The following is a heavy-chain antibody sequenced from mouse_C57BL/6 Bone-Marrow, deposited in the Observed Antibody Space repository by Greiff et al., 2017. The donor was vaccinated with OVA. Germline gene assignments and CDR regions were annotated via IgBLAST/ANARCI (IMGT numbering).Heavy chain of an antibody. CDR2: INYDGSST. D-gene: IGHD2-4*01. J-gene: IGHJ2*01. Sequence: EVKVVESEGGLVQPGSSMKLSCTASGFTFSDYYMAWVRQVPEKGLEWVANINYDGSSTYYLDSLKSRFIISRDNAKNILYLQMSRLKSEDTATYYCARGDDYDDFDYWGQGTTLTVSS. CDR1: GFTFSDYY. CDR3: ARGDDYDDFDY. V-gene: IGHV5-16*01.